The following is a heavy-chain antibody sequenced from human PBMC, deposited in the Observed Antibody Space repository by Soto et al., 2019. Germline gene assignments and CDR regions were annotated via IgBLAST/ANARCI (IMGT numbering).Heavy chain of an antibody. J-gene: IGHJ6*03. CDR1: GYTFTSYG. Sequence: ASVKVSCKASGYTFTSYGISWVRQAPGQGLEWMGWISAYNGNTNYAQKLQDRVTMTTDTSTSTAYMELRSLRSDDTAVYYCARNEVADYYYYYYMDVWGKGTTVTVSS. D-gene: IGHD2-15*01. CDR2: ISAYNGNT. V-gene: IGHV1-18*01. CDR3: ARNEVADYYYYYYMDV.